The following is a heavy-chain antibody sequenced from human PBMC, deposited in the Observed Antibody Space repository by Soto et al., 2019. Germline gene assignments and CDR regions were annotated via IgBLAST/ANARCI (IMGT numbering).Heavy chain of an antibody. CDR2: IYHSGST. CDR3: ARATYYEFWSGYSGWFDP. Sequence: PSETLSLTCAVSSGSISSSNWWSWVRQPPGKGLEWIGEIYHSGSTNYNPSLKSRVTISVDKSKNQFSLKLSSVTAADTAVYYCARATYYEFWSGYSGWFDPWGQGTLVTVSS. CDR1: SGSISSSNW. J-gene: IGHJ5*02. D-gene: IGHD3-3*01. V-gene: IGHV4-4*02.